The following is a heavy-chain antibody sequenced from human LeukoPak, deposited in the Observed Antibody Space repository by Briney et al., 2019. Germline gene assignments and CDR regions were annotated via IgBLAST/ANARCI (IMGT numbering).Heavy chain of an antibody. J-gene: IGHJ5*02. CDR3: ARVGGDDYGDYEGFDP. V-gene: IGHV3-21*01. D-gene: IGHD4-17*01. CDR2: ISDGSSYL. CDR1: GFTFSNYN. Sequence: GGSLRLSCAASGFTFSNYNMNWVRQAPGKGLEWVSSISDGSSYLYYADSVKGRFTISRDNAKNSLYLQMNSLRAEDTAVYYCARVGGDDYGDYEGFDPWGQGTLVTVSS.